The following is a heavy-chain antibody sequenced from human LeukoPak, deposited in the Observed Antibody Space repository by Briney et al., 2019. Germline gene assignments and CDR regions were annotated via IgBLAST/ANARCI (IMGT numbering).Heavy chain of an antibody. CDR3: ARVAKYDFWKNYYMDV. Sequence: GGSLRHSCAASGLTFSSYWMSWVRQAPGKGLEWVASMNQDGSEKGYVESVKGRFTISRDNAKTSLYLQMNSLRAEDTAVYYCARVAKYDFWKNYYMDVWGKGTTVTVSS. V-gene: IGHV3-7*01. J-gene: IGHJ6*03. CDR1: GLTFSSYW. D-gene: IGHD3-3*01. CDR2: MNQDGSEK.